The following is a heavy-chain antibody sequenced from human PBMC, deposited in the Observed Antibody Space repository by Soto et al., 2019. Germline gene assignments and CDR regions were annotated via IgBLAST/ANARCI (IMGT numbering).Heavy chain of an antibody. V-gene: IGHV1-2*02. CDR3: APASASYSYYCLDV. J-gene: IGHJ6*02. D-gene: IGHD3-10*01. CDR1: GYTFTSYG. CDR2: INPKSGDT. Sequence: ASVKVSCKASGYTFTSYGISWVRQAPGQGFEWMGWINPKSGDTNHAQKFQGRVTMTRDTSSSTANMELSRLRSDDTAVYHCAPASASYSYYCLDVFRQLNTITAS.